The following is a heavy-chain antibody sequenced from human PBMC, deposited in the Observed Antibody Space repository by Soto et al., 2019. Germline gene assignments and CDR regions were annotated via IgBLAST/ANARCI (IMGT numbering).Heavy chain of an antibody. V-gene: IGHV4-38-2*02. J-gene: IGHJ4*02. CDR1: GYSINSDYY. Sequence: SETLSLTCTVSGYSINSDYYWGWIRQPPGKGLDWIGSIYHTGSTYYNPSLKSRVTISVDTSKRQFSLNLSSVTAADTALYYCVSSSSGEYYFDPWGPGTLVTVSS. D-gene: IGHD6-6*01. CDR3: VSSSSGEYYFDP. CDR2: IYHTGST.